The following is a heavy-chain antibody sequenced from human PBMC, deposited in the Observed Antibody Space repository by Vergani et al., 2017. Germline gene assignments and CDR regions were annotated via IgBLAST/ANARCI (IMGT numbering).Heavy chain of an antibody. D-gene: IGHD1-1*01. V-gene: IGHV1-46*01. CDR1: GYTFTSYY. Sequence: QVQLVQSGAEVKKPGASVKVSCKASGYTFTSYYMHWVRQAPGQGLEWMGIINPSGGSTSYAQKFQGRVTMTRDTSTSTVYMELSSLRSEDTAVYYCARDKLERRDYYYYYGMDVWGQGTTVTVSS. J-gene: IGHJ6*02. CDR2: INPSGGST. CDR3: ARDKLERRDYYYYYGMDV.